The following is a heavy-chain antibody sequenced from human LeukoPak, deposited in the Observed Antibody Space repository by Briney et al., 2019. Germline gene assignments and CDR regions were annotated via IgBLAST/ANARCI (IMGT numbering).Heavy chain of an antibody. CDR3: ARHWAHLDY. CDR1: GFTFNTYW. J-gene: IGHJ4*02. D-gene: IGHD7-27*01. Sequence: GGSLRLSCVGPGFTFNTYWMNWVRQAPGKGLEWVANIREDGSEIYYLDSVKGRFTIFRDNAKNSLYLQMNGLRAEDTAVYYCARHWAHLDYWGQGTLVTVSS. V-gene: IGHV3-7*01. CDR2: IREDGSEI.